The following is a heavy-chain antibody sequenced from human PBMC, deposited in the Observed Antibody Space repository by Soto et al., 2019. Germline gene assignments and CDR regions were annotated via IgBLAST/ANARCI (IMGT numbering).Heavy chain of an antibody. V-gene: IGHV3-21*01. CDR1: GFTFSSYS. D-gene: IGHD1-26*01. J-gene: IGHJ3*02. CDR3: ASGSQTKAFDI. Sequence: GESLKISCAASGFTFSSYSMNWVRQAPGKGLEWVSSISSSSSYIYYADSVKGRFTISRDNAKNSLYLQMNSLRAEDTAVYYCASGSQTKAFDIWGQGTMVTVSS. CDR2: ISSSSSYI.